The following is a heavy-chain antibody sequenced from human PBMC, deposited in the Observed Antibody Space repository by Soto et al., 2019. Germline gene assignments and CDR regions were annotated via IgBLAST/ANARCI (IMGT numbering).Heavy chain of an antibody. CDR3: TCEVASGY. CDR1: GFTVSTYG. J-gene: IGHJ4*02. D-gene: IGHD2-21*01. V-gene: IGHV3-30*03. Sequence: QVQLVESGGGVVQPGRSLRLSCAVSGFTVSTYGMHWVRQAPGKGLEWVAVISRDGGTKYYADSVKGRFTISRDNSRNTLFLEMNSLSSDDVAVYYCTCEVASGYWGQGTLVTVSS. CDR2: ISRDGGTK.